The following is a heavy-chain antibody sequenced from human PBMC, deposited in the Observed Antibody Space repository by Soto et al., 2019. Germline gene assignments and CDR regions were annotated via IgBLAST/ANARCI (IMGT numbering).Heavy chain of an antibody. CDR2: ISGSGGST. V-gene: IGHV3-23*01. Sequence: GGSLRLSCAASGFTFSSYAMSWVRQAPGKGLEWVSAISGSGGSTYYADSVKGRFTISRDNSKNTLYLQMNSLRAEDTAVYYCAKRGSIVVVPAARVYYFDYWGHGTLVTVSS. CDR3: AKRGSIVVVPAARVYYFDY. J-gene: IGHJ4*01. D-gene: IGHD2-2*01. CDR1: GFTFSSYA.